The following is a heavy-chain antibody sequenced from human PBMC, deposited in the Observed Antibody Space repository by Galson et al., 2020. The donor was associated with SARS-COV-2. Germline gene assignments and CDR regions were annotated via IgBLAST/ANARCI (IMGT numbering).Heavy chain of an antibody. Sequence: QAGGSLRLSCAASGFTFSTYAMTWVRQAPGKGLEWVSTIRGGGGHSYYGDSVKGRFTFSRDNSKNTMYLEMNSLRAEDTAVYYCARLLRYHDSALDLWGQGTLVSVSS. CDR1: GFTFSTYA. CDR2: IRGGGGHS. CDR3: ARLLRYHDSALDL. D-gene: IGHD3-16*01. J-gene: IGHJ5*02. V-gene: IGHV3-23*01.